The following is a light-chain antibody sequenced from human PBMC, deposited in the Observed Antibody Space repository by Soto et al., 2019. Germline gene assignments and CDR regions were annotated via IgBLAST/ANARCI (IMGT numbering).Light chain of an antibody. V-gene: IGKV1-27*01. CDR2: GAS. Sequence: DIQMTQSPSSLSASVGDRVTITCRARQGISNYLAWYQQKPAKVPELLIYGASTLQSGVPSRFSGSGSGTDFTLIISSLQPEDVATYYCQDYNSAPRTFGQGTKVEIK. CDR1: QGISNY. J-gene: IGKJ1*01. CDR3: QDYNSAPRT.